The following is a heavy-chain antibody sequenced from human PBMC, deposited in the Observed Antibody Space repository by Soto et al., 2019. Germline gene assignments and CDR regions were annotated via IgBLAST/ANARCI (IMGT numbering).Heavy chain of an antibody. Sequence: SETLSLTCTVSGGSVSSGYYYWSWIRQPPGKGLEWIGYIYYSGNTKYNPSLKGRVTISLDTSKNHFSLNLTSVTAADTAVYYCARDEIGTAVVPPTKIFYYYYHEAVWGQGTTVTVSS. CDR1: GGSVSSGYYY. D-gene: IGHD2-2*01. V-gene: IGHV4-61*03. CDR3: ARDEIGTAVVPPTKIFYYYYHEAV. J-gene: IGHJ6*02. CDR2: IYYSGNT.